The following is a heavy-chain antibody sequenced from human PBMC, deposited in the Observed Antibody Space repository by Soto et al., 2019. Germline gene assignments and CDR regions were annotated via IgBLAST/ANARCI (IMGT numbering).Heavy chain of an antibody. D-gene: IGHD2-2*01. V-gene: IGHV4-31*03. Sequence: ASETLSLTCTVSGGSISSGGYYWSWIRQHPGKGLEWIGYIYYSGSTYYNPSPKSRVTISVDTSKNQFSLKLGSVTAADTAVYYCARVPRYCSSTSCYAEYFQHWGQGTLVTVSS. CDR1: GGSISSGGYY. CDR2: IYYSGST. CDR3: ARVPRYCSSTSCYAEYFQH. J-gene: IGHJ1*01.